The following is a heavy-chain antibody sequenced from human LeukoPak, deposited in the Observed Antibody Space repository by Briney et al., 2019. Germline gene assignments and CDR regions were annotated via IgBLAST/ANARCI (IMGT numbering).Heavy chain of an antibody. D-gene: IGHD4-17*01. CDR1: GGSISSSSYY. CDR2: IYYSGST. CDR3: ARRGDYDVRDAFDI. Sequence: RSETLSLTCTVSGGSISSSSYYWGWIRQPPGKGLEWIGSIYYSGSTYCNPSLKSRVTISVDTSKNQFSLKLSSVTAADTAVYYCARRGDYDVRDAFDIWGQGTMVTVSS. J-gene: IGHJ3*02. V-gene: IGHV4-39*01.